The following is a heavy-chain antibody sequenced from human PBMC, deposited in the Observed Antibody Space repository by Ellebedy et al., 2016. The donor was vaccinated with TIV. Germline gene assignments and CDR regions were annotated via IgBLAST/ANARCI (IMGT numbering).Heavy chain of an antibody. D-gene: IGHD2-2*01. CDR3: ARGTRVVGPFYMDV. J-gene: IGHJ6*03. CDR1: GGSFSGYY. Sequence: SETLSLXXAVYGGSFSGYYWSWIRQPPGKGLEWIGEINHSGSTNYNPSLKSRVTISVDTSKNQFSLKLSSVTAADTAVYYCARGTRVVGPFYMDVWGKGTTVTVSS. V-gene: IGHV4-34*01. CDR2: INHSGST.